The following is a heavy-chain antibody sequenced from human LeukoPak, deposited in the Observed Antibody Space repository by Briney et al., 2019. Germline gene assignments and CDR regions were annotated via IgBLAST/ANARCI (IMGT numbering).Heavy chain of an antibody. Sequence: SETLSLTCAVYGGSFSGYYWSWIRQPPGKGLEWIGEINHSGSTNYNPSLKSRVTISVDTSKNQFSLKLSSVTAADTAVYYCASSRTVTSPSYWGQGTLVTVSS. CDR1: GGSFSGYY. J-gene: IGHJ4*02. V-gene: IGHV4-34*01. CDR2: INHSGST. D-gene: IGHD4-17*01. CDR3: ASSRTVTSPSY.